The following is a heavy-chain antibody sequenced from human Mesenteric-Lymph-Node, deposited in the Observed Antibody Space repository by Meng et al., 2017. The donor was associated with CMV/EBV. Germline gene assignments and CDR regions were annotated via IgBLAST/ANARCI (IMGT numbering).Heavy chain of an antibody. CDR3: AKHQRWLKSEGGFNY. CDR2: INASGNT. CDR1: VGSFSGYY. Sequence: QVQLHQWGSGLLKATHTLSLTCAVYVGSFSGYYWSWIRQPPGQGLEWIGEINASGNTNYNPSLKSRVTITVDTSKDQFSLKLSSVTAADTAVYYCAKHQRWLKSEGGFNYWGQGTLVTVSS. D-gene: IGHD4-23*01. J-gene: IGHJ4*02. V-gene: IGHV4-34*01.